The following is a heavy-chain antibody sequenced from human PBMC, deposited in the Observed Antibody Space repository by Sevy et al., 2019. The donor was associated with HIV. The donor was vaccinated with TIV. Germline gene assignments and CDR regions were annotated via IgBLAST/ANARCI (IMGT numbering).Heavy chain of an antibody. Sequence: SETLSLTCTVSGGSISSYYWSWIRQPPGKGLEWIGYIYYSGSTNYNPSLKSRVTISVDTSKNQFSLKLSSVTTADTAVYYCARALYSSSWYNWFDPSGQGTLVTVSS. CDR2: IYYSGST. CDR1: GGSISSYY. V-gene: IGHV4-59*01. CDR3: ARALYSSSWYNWFDP. D-gene: IGHD6-13*01. J-gene: IGHJ5*02.